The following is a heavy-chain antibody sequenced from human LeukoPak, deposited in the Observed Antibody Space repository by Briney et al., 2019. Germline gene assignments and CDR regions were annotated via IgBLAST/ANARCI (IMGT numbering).Heavy chain of an antibody. Sequence: SETLSLTCSVSGGSISSNYWTWIRQSPGKGLEYIGHVSYTGRTRYNPSLQRRLTISLDTSNNHFSLQLTSVSAADTAVYYCARLLDYDNSGAPDIFDIWGQGTMVTAPS. D-gene: IGHD3-22*01. CDR2: VSYTGRT. J-gene: IGHJ3*02. CDR3: ARLLDYDNSGAPDIFDI. V-gene: IGHV4-59*01. CDR1: GGSISSNY.